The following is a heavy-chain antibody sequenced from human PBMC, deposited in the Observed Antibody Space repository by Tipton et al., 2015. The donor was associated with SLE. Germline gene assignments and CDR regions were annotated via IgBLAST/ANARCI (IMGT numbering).Heavy chain of an antibody. D-gene: IGHD3-16*01. CDR3: ARRGDAFDI. CDR2: IYHSGST. CDR1: GYSISSGYY. J-gene: IGHJ3*02. V-gene: IGHV4-38-2*01. Sequence: TLSLTRAVSGYSISSGYYWGWIRQPPGKGLEWIGSIYHSGSTYYNPSLKSRVTISVDTSKNQFSLKLSSVTAADTAVYYCARRGDAFDIWGQGTMVTVSS.